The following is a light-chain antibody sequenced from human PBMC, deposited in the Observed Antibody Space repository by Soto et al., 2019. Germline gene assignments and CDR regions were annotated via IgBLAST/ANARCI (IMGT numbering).Light chain of an antibody. CDR3: SSYTSSSTLYV. J-gene: IGLJ1*01. CDR1: SSDVGGYNY. Sequence: QSVLTQPTSVSGSPGQSITISCTGTSSDVGGYNYVSWYQQHPGKAPKLMIYDVSNRPSGVSNRFSGSKSGNTASLTISGFQAEDEADYYCSSYTSSSTLYVFGTGTKVT. V-gene: IGLV2-14*01. CDR2: DVS.